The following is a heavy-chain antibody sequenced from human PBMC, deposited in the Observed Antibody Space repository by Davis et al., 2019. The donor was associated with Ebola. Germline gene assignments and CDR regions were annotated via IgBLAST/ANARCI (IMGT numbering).Heavy chain of an antibody. Sequence: SETLSLICAVYGASFSGYYWSWIRQPPGKGLEWIGEINHRGSASYNPSLKSRVTISVDTSKNQFSLKLSSVTAADTAVYYCARESYVLRFTDVWGKGTTVTVSS. CDR3: ARESYVLRFTDV. CDR1: GASFSGYY. J-gene: IGHJ6*04. D-gene: IGHD3-3*01. CDR2: INHRGSA. V-gene: IGHV4-34*01.